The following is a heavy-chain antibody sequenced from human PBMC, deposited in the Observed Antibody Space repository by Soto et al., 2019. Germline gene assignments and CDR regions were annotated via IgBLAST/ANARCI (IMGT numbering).Heavy chain of an antibody. J-gene: IGHJ6*02. CDR2: IDPSDSYT. D-gene: IGHD2-2*02. CDR3: ARHPPGLGYCSSTSCYTRYYGMDV. V-gene: IGHV5-10-1*01. Sequence: SGESLKISCKGSGYSFTSYWISWVRQMPGKGLEWMGRIDPSDSYTNYSPSFQGHVTISADKSISTAYLQWSSLKASDTAMYYCARHPPGLGYCSSTSCYTRYYGMDVWGQGTTVTVSS. CDR1: GYSFTSYW.